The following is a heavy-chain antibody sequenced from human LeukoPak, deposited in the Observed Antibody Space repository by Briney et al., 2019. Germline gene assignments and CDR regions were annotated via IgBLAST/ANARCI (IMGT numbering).Heavy chain of an antibody. CDR2: IYYSGRT. V-gene: IGHV4-59*08. J-gene: IGHJ3*02. Sequence: SETLSLTCTVSGGSISTYFWSWIRQAPGKGLEWIGFIYYSGRTKYNPSLQSRVTISLDTSEKKFSLKVTSVTAADTAVYYCTRLLDNDSSGDPDTFDMWGQGTVVTVSS. CDR1: GGSISTYF. D-gene: IGHD3-22*01. CDR3: TRLLDNDSSGDPDTFDM.